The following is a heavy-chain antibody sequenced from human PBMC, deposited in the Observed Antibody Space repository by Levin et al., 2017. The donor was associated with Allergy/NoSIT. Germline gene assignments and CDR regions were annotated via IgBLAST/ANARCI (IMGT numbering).Heavy chain of an antibody. J-gene: IGHJ6*03. D-gene: IGHD2-2*01. CDR2: IYYSGST. CDR3: ARDGAYCSSTSCYGHYYYYMDV. Sequence: SETLSLTCTVSGGSISSGGYYWSWIRQHPGKGLEWIGYIYYSGSTYYNPSLKSRVTISVDTSKNQFSLKLSSVTAADTAVYYCARDGAYCSSTSCYGHYYYYMDVWGKGTTVTVSS. V-gene: IGHV4-31*03. CDR1: GGSISSGGYY.